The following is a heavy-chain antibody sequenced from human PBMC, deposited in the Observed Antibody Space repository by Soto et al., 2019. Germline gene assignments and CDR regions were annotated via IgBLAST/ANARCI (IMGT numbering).Heavy chain of an antibody. D-gene: IGHD3-10*02. CDR1: GGSISSSY. V-gene: IGHV4-59*01. CDR3: ASMLGDPCLSCAS. Sequence: QVQLQESGPGLVKPSETLSLTCTVSGGSISSSYWSWIRQPPGKGLELIGFIFYSGSTSYNPSLKSHVTISIDTAEYQFSLKLNSVSSADSAVYYSASMLGDPCLSCASLGQGTLFAVSS. CDR2: IFYSGST. J-gene: IGHJ5*02.